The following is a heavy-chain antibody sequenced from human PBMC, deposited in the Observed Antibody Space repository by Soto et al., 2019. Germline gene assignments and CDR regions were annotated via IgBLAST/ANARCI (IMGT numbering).Heavy chain of an antibody. CDR1: AYTFTSYG. J-gene: IGHJ6*02. Sequence: ASVKVSCKASAYTFTSYGISWVRQAPGQGLEWMGWISAYNGNTNYAQKLQGRVTMTTDTSTSTAYMELRSLRSDDTAVYYCARDGSGGSCYYYYYGMDVWGQGTTVTVSS. CDR3: ARDGSGGSCYYYYYGMDV. D-gene: IGHD2-15*01. V-gene: IGHV1-18*01. CDR2: ISAYNGNT.